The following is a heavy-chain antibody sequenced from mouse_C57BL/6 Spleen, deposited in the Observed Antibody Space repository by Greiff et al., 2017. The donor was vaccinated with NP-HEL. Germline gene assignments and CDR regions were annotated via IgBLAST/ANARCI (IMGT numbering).Heavy chain of an antibody. Sequence: VQLQESGAELVKPGASVKISCKASGYAFSSYWMNWVKQRPGKGLEWIGQIYPGDGDTNYNGKFKGKATLTADTASSTAYMQLSSLTSEDSAVYFCARSGPIYYDYDHAMDYWGQGTSVTVSS. J-gene: IGHJ4*01. CDR1: GYAFSSYW. V-gene: IGHV1-80*01. D-gene: IGHD2-4*01. CDR3: ARSGPIYYDYDHAMDY. CDR2: IYPGDGDT.